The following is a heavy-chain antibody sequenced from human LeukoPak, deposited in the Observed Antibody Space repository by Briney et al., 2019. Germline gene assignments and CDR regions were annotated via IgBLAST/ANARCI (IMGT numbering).Heavy chain of an antibody. D-gene: IGHD3-10*01. J-gene: IGHJ3*02. CDR3: TSSLYRGAADAFDI. CDR2: IYKSGNT. Sequence: SETLSLTCTVSGVSISSGSYYWSWIRQPAGKGLEWVGRIYKSGNTNYNPSLKSRVTISEDTSKNQFSLKLTSVTAADTAVYFCTSSLYRGAADAFDIWGQGTMVTVSS. CDR1: GVSISSGSYY. V-gene: IGHV4-61*02.